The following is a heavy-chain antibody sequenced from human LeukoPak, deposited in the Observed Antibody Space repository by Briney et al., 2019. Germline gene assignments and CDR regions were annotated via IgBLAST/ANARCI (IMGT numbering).Heavy chain of an antibody. CDR3: ARARRFGSSGYYYVAEYFQH. Sequence: SETLSLTCAVYGGSFSGYYWSWTRQPPGKGLEWIGEINHSGSTNYNPSLKSRVTISVDTSKNQFSLKLSSVTAADTAVYYCARARRFGSSGYYYVAEYFQHWGQGTLVTVSS. J-gene: IGHJ1*01. CDR2: INHSGST. CDR1: GGSFSGYY. V-gene: IGHV4-34*01. D-gene: IGHD3-22*01.